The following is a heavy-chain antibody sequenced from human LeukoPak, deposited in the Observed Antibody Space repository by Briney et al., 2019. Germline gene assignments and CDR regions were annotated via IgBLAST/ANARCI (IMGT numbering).Heavy chain of an antibody. CDR1: GGSISSHY. CDR2: MYYSGIT. V-gene: IGHV4-59*11. CDR3: ARAQGFYDSSGLIDY. D-gene: IGHD3-22*01. Sequence: PSETLSLTCTVSGGSISSHYWSWIRQPPGKGLEWIGYMYYSGITNYNPSLKSRVTISADTSKNQFSLNLSSVIAADTAVHYCARAQGFYDSSGLIDYWGQGTLVTVSS. J-gene: IGHJ4*02.